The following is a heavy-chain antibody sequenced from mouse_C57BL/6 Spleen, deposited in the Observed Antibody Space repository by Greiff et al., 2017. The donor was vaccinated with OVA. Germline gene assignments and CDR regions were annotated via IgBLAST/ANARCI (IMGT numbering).Heavy chain of an antibody. CDR3: ARLGYDYDEGFAY. V-gene: IGHV5-6*01. J-gene: IGHJ3*01. D-gene: IGHD2-4*01. CDR2: ISSGGSYT. CDR1: GFTFSSYG. Sequence: EVQLKESGGDLVKPGGSLKLSCAASGFTFSSYGMSWVRQTPDKRLEWVATISSGGSYTYYPDSVKGRFTISRDNAKNTLYLQMSSLKSEDTAMYYCARLGYDYDEGFAYWGQGTLVTVSA.